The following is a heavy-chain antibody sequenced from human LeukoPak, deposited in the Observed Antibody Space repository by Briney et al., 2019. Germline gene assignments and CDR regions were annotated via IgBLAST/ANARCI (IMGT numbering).Heavy chain of an antibody. V-gene: IGHV1-18*01. CDR2: ISAYNGNT. D-gene: IGHD5-18*01. J-gene: IGHJ5*02. Sequence: ASVKVSCKASGYTFTSYGISWVRQAPGQGLEWMGWISAYNGNTNYAQKLQGRVTMTTDTSTSTAYMELRSLRSDDTAVYYCARGRINPARYSYRQGLNWFDPWGQGTLVTVSP. CDR1: GYTFTSYG. CDR3: ARGRINPARYSYRQGLNWFDP.